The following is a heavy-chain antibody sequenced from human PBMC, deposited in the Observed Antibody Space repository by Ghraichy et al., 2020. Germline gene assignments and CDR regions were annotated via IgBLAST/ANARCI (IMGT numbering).Heavy chain of an antibody. J-gene: IGHJ5*02. CDR2: IYYSGST. Sequence: PETLSLTCTVSGGSISSSSYYWGWIRQPPGKGLEWIGSIYYSGSTYYNPSLKSRVTISVDTSKNQFSLKLSSVTAADTAVYYCARAAPGNWFDPWGQGTLVTVSS. V-gene: IGHV4-39*01. CDR3: ARAAPGNWFDP. D-gene: IGHD3-10*01. CDR1: GGSISSSSYY.